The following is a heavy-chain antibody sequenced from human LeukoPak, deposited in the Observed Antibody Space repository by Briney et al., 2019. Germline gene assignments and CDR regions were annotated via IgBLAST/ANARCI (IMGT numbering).Heavy chain of an antibody. CDR1: GFTFDDYA. D-gene: IGHD1-26*01. CDR2: ISWNSGSI. J-gene: IGHJ4*02. Sequence: GGSLRLSCAASGFTFDDYAMHWVRQAPGKGLEWVSGISWNSGSIGYADSVKGRFTISRDNAKNSLYLQMNSLRAEDTALYYCAKGGVGAVMGYYFDYWGQGTLVTVSS. V-gene: IGHV3-9*01. CDR3: AKGGVGAVMGYYFDY.